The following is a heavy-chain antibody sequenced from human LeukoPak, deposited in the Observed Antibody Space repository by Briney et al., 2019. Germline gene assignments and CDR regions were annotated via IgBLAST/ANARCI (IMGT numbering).Heavy chain of an antibody. J-gene: IGHJ5*02. CDR2: FDPEDGET. CDR1: GYTLTELS. D-gene: IGHD6-19*01. Sequence: ASVKVSCKVSGYTLTELSMHWVRQAPGEGLEWMGGFDPEDGETIYAQKFQGRVTMTEDTSTDTAYMEVSSLRSEDTAVYYCAPSWGSSGWYSWFDPWGRGTLVTVSS. CDR3: APSWGSSGWYSWFDP. V-gene: IGHV1-24*01.